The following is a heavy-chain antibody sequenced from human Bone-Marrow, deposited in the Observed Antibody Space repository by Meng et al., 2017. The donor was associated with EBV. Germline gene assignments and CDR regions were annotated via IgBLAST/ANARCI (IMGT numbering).Heavy chain of an antibody. Sequence: QLQLQESGSGLVXPXXXXXLTXAXSGGSISTGDYSWSWIRQPPGKGLEWVGYIYHSGITYYNPSLKSRVTISVDRSKNLFSLKLSSVTAADTAVYYCARGRGGDFLGYFHHWGQGTLVTVSS. CDR1: GGSISTGDYS. CDR2: IYHSGIT. V-gene: IGHV4-30-2*01. J-gene: IGHJ1*01. CDR3: ARGRGGDFLGYFHH. D-gene: IGHD2-21*02.